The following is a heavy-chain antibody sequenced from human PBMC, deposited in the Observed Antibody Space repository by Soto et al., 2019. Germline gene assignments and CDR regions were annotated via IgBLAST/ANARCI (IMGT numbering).Heavy chain of an antibody. CDR3: ARVSSGWYPNWFDP. CDR2: ISPSGGST. V-gene: IGHV1-46*03. J-gene: IGHJ5*02. D-gene: IGHD6-19*01. Sequence: QVQLVQSGAEVKKPGASVKVSCKASGYTFTSYYMHWVRQAPGQGLEWMGIISPSGGSTSYAQKCQGRVTMTRERSTSTVYMELSSLRSEDTAVYYCARVSSGWYPNWFDPWGQGTLVTVSS. CDR1: GYTFTSYY.